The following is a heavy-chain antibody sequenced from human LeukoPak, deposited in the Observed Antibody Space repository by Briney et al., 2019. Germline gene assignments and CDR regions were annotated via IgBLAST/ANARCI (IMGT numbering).Heavy chain of an antibody. Sequence: GGSLRLSCAASGFTFRSYWMTWVRQAPGKGLEWVANIKQDGSEKYYVDSVKGRFTISRDNAKNSLYLQMNSLRAEDTAVYYCTREYYYGSGSYYNGYWGQGTLVTVSS. CDR1: GFTFRSYW. CDR2: IKQDGSEK. J-gene: IGHJ4*02. V-gene: IGHV3-7*04. D-gene: IGHD3-10*01. CDR3: TREYYYGSGSYYNGY.